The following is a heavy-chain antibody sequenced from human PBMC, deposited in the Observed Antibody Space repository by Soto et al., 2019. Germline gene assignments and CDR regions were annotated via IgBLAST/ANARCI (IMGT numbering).Heavy chain of an antibody. CDR3: AKEKRLFAMVI. Sequence: PAGALRLSCASSGFIFSGYTMHWFRQAPGKGLDWVAVISYDGSTEYYAESLRSRFTISRDNSKNALSLQMISLSTEDTAVYYCAKEKRLFAMVIWGHGSMVTVSS. J-gene: IGHJ4*01. CDR1: GFIFSGYT. CDR2: ISYDGSTE. V-gene: IGHV3-30-3*01. D-gene: IGHD2-21*01.